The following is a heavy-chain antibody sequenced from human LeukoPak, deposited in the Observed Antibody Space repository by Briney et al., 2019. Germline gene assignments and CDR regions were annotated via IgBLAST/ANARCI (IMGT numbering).Heavy chain of an antibody. CDR2: IYTSGST. D-gene: IGHD3-10*01. J-gene: IGHJ5*02. V-gene: IGHV4-4*07. Sequence: SETLSLTCTVSGGSISSYYWSWIRQPAGKGLEWIGRIYTSGSTNYNPSLKSRVTMSVDTSKNQFSLKLSSVTAADTAVYYCARSARVGLWFGEAWFDPWGQGTLVTVSS. CDR1: GGSISSYY. CDR3: ARSARVGLWFGEAWFDP.